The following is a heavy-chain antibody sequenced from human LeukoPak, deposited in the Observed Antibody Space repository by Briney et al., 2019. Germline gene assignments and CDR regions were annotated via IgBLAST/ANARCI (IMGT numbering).Heavy chain of an antibody. V-gene: IGHV1-69*13. CDR3: ARDLGIAAAGTYYYYMDV. Sequence: SVKVSCKASGGTFSSYAISWVRQAPGQGLEWMGGIIPIFGTANYAQKFQGRVTITADESTSTAYMELSSLRSEDTAVYYCARDLGIAAAGTYYYYMDVWGKGTTVTISS. D-gene: IGHD6-13*01. J-gene: IGHJ6*03. CDR2: IIPIFGTA. CDR1: GGTFSSYA.